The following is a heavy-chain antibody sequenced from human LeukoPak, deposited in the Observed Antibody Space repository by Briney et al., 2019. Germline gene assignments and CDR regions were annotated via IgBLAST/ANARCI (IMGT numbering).Heavy chain of an antibody. CDR2: IYSGGST. CDR1: GFTVSSNY. D-gene: IGHD3-10*01. V-gene: IGHV3-66*02. CDR3: ASELLFGELLTSDY. Sequence: GASLQISCAASGFTVSSNYMSWVRQAPGKGLEWVSVIYSGGSTYYADSVKGRFTISRDNSKNTLYLQMNSLRAEDTAVYYCASELLFGELLTSDYWGQGTLVTVSS. J-gene: IGHJ4*02.